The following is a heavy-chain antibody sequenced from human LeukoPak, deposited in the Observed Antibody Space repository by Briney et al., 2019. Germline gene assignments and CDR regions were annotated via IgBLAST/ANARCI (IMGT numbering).Heavy chain of an antibody. V-gene: IGHV4-59*08. CDR2: IYYSGST. CDR1: GVSISGYY. D-gene: IGHD6-13*01. J-gene: IGHJ4*02. Sequence: SETLSLTCAVSGVSISGYYWTWIRQPPGKGLEWIGYIYYSGSTNYNPSLKSRVTISIDTPKNQFSLKLSSVTAADTAVYYCARLYSSSWYYDYWGQGTLVTVSS. CDR3: ARLYSSSWYYDY.